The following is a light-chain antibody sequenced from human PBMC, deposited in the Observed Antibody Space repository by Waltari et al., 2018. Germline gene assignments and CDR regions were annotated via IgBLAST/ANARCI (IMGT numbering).Light chain of an antibody. Sequence: QSVLTQPPSASGTPGQTVSISCSGSSSSIGSNPVSWYQVLPGAAPRLLIHTDSPRPSGVPGRFSASRSGTSSSLAISGLQFEDAAEYYCAAWVDSLYGCFFGTGTRVTVL. J-gene: IGLJ1*01. V-gene: IGLV1-44*01. CDR1: SSSIGSNP. CDR2: TDS. CDR3: AAWVDSLYGCF.